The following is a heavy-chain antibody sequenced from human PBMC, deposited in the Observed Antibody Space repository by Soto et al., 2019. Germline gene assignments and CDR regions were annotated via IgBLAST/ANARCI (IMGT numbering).Heavy chain of an antibody. J-gene: IGHJ4*02. D-gene: IGHD4-17*01. Sequence: QVQLVQSGAEVTTPGSSVKVSCKASGGTFSSYAISWVRQAPGQGLEWMGGIIPIFGTANYAQKFQGRVTITEEESTSTASVKQRSLSSEDTAVYYCERKDYGDLPYWGQGTLVTVSS. CDR3: ERKDYGDLPY. V-gene: IGHV1-69*01. CDR1: GGTFSSYA. CDR2: IIPIFGTA.